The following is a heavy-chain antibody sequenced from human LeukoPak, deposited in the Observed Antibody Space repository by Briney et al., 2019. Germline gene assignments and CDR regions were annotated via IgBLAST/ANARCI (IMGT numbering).Heavy chain of an antibody. J-gene: IGHJ4*02. CDR3: AREGDGLWFGEHHFDY. CDR2: IYTSGST. CDR1: GGSISSYY. D-gene: IGHD3-10*01. Sequence: SETLSLTCTVSGGSISSYYWSWIRQPAGKGLEWIGRIYTSGSTNYNPSLKSRVTTSVDTSKNQFSLKLSSVTAADTAVYYCAREGDGLWFGEHHFDYWGQGTLVTVSS. V-gene: IGHV4-4*07.